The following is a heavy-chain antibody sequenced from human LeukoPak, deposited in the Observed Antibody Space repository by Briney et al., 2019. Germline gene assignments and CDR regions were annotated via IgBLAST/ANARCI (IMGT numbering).Heavy chain of an antibody. D-gene: IGHD1-26*01. CDR2: IWYDGSNK. CDR3: ARDGELDADY. CDR1: VYTFNIYD. J-gene: IGHJ4*02. V-gene: IGHV3-33*01. Sequence: QSGGPQTLPCTPSVYTFNIYDKHCVRQAPEKGVEWVAVIWYDGSNKYYGDSVKGRFTISRDNSKNTLYLEMNSLRDEETDVYYCARDGELDADYWGKGALVTV.